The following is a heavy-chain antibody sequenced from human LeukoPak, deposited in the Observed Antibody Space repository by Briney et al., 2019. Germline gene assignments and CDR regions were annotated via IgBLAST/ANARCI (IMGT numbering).Heavy chain of an antibody. CDR2: ISYDGNYK. V-gene: IGHV3-30*18. J-gene: IGHJ4*02. Sequence: GGSLRLSRAASGFTFGYYGLHWVRQAPGKGLEWVTVISYDGNYKYYGDSVKGRFTVSRDNSKNTLYLQMNSLRVEDTAVYYRAKDRLVERATACDYWSQGTLVTVSS. CDR1: GFTFGYYG. CDR3: AKDRLVERATACDY. D-gene: IGHD5-24*01.